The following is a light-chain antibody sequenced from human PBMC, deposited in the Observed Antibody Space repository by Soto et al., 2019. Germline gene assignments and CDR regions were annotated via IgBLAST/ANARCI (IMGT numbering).Light chain of an antibody. CDR2: EVS. CDR1: SSDVGGYNY. V-gene: IGLV2-14*01. Sequence: QSVLAQPASVSGSPGQSITISCTGTSSDVGGYNYVSWYQQHRGKAPKLMIYEVSNRPSGVSNRFSGSKSGNTASLTISGLQAEDEADYYCSSYTSSSTKGVFGTGTKVTVL. J-gene: IGLJ1*01. CDR3: SSYTSSSTKGV.